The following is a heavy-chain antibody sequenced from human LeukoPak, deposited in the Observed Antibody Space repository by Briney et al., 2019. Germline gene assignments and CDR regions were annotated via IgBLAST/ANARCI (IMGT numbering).Heavy chain of an antibody. V-gene: IGHV4-39*07. D-gene: IGHD6-13*01. J-gene: IGHJ4*02. Sequence: SETLSLTCTVSGGSISSSSYYWGWIRQPPGKGLEWIGSIYYSGSTYYNPSLKSRITISVDTSKNQFSLKLSSVTAADTAVYYCARGLWQQLVKYFDYWGQGTLVTVSS. CDR3: ARGLWQQLVKYFDY. CDR1: GGSISSSSYY. CDR2: IYYSGST.